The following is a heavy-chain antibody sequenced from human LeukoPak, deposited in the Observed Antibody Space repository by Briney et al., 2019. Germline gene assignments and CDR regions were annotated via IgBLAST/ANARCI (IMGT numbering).Heavy chain of an antibody. CDR3: ARAKGTMIFLV. V-gene: IGHV3-9*01. Sequence: PGGSLRLSCTASGFTFDDYAMHWVRQAPGKGLEWVSGISWNSNSIVYADSVKGRFTISRDNAKNSLYLQMNSLGAEDTAVYYCARAKGTMIFLVWGQGTLVTVSS. CDR1: GFTFDDYA. D-gene: IGHD3-22*01. CDR2: ISWNSNSI. J-gene: IGHJ4*02.